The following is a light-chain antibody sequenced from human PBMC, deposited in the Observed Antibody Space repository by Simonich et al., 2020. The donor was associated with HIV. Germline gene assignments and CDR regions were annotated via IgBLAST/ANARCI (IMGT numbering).Light chain of an antibody. Sequence: QSALTQPPSASGSPGQSVTISCPGATRDDGGYNYVSWYQQHPGIAPKLRIYEVTQRPSGVPDRFSGAKSGNTASLTISGLQAEDEADYYCSSYTSSSTVVFGGGTKLTVL. CDR3: SSYTSSSTVV. CDR1: TRDDGGYNY. V-gene: IGLV2-8*01. CDR2: EVT. J-gene: IGLJ2*01.